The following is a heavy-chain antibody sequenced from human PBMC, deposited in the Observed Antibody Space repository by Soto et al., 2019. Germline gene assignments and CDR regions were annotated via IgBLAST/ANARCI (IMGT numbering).Heavy chain of an antibody. J-gene: IGHJ4*02. CDR1: GFTFSTYE. CDR2: ITARGSIT. Sequence: GGSLRLSCVVSGFTFSTYEMNWVRQAPGKGLEWVSYITARGSITYYAASVKGRFTTSRDNAKDSVYLEIDSLRPEDTAMYYCERGRCSSSNCQLDYWGQGAMVTVSS. D-gene: IGHD4-4*01. CDR3: ERGRCSSSNCQLDY. V-gene: IGHV3-48*03.